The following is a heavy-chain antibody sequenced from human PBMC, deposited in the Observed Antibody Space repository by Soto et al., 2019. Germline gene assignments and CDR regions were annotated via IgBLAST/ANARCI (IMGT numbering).Heavy chain of an antibody. CDR1: GESLSDYS. CDR2: INHGGST. D-gene: IGHD5-12*01. CDR3: ARGGGKSGYFFDY. V-gene: IGHV4-34*02. Sequence: QVQLRQWGAGLLKPLETLSLRCAVYGESLSDYSWSWIRQSPEKGLEWIGEINHGGSTKSTPSLKSRATISVDTSKNQVSLILTSATAADTAVYRCARGGGKSGYFFDYWGRGTLVTVSS. J-gene: IGHJ4*02.